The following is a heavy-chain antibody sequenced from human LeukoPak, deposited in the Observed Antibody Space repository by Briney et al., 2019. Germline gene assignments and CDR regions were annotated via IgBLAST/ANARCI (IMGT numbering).Heavy chain of an antibody. CDR3: AREFYGLNDY. J-gene: IGHJ4*02. D-gene: IGHD4-17*01. CDR1: GFTFSSHS. Sequence: GGSLRLFCAASGFTFSSHSMNWVRQAPGKGLEWVSSISSSSSYIYYADSVKGRFTISRDNAKNSLYLQMNSLRAEDTAVYYCAREFYGLNDYWGQGTLVTVSS. CDR2: ISSSSSYI. V-gene: IGHV3-21*01.